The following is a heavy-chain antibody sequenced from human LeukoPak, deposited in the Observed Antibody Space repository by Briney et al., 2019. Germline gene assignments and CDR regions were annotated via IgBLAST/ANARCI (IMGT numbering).Heavy chain of an antibody. CDR3: ARDLGSCGWGDYYYMDV. CDR2: ISSSSSTI. Sequence: GGSLRLSCAASGFTFSSYSMNWVRQAPGKGLEWVSYISSSSSTIYYADSVRGRFTISRDNAKNSLYLQMNSLRAEDTAVYYCARDLGSCGWGDYYYMDVWGKGTTVTVSS. D-gene: IGHD5-18*01. V-gene: IGHV3-48*01. J-gene: IGHJ6*03. CDR1: GFTFSSYS.